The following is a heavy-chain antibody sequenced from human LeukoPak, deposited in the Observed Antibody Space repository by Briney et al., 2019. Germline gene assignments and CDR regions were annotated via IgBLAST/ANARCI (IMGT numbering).Heavy chain of an antibody. CDR1: GFTFSTFA. D-gene: IGHD2-8*02. CDR3: ATYRQVLLPFES. CDR2: IFPSGGEI. V-gene: IGHV3-23*01. J-gene: IGHJ4*02. Sequence: GSLRLSCADYGFTFSTFAMIWVRRPPGKGLEWVSSIFPSGGEIHYADSVRGRFTISRDNSKSTLSLQMNSLRAEDTAIYYCATYRQVLLPFESWGQGTLVTVSS.